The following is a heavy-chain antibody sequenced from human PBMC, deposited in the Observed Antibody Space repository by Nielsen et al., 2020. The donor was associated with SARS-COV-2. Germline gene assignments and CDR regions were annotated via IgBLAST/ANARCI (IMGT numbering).Heavy chain of an antibody. Sequence: SVKVSCKASGGTFSSYDISWVRQAPGQGIEWMGRIIPILGIANYAQKFQVRVTITADKSTSTAYMELSSLRSKDTAVYYFARDWVVVATIRLGYWGQGTLVTVSS. CDR2: IIPILGIA. J-gene: IGHJ4*02. CDR3: ARDWVVVATIRLGY. CDR1: GGTFSSYD. V-gene: IGHV1-69*04. D-gene: IGHD5-12*01.